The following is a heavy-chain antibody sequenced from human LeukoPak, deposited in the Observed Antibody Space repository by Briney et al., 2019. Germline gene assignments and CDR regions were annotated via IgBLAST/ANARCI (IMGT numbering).Heavy chain of an antibody. V-gene: IGHV4-59*08. CDR1: GGSISSYY. Sequence: SETLSLTCTVSGGSISSYYWSWIRQPPGKGLEWIGYIYYSGSTNYNPSLKSRVTISVDTSKNQFSLELSSVTAADTAVYYCARLAYCGGDCFDAFDIWGQGTMVTVSS. CDR2: IYYSGST. J-gene: IGHJ3*02. D-gene: IGHD2-21*02. CDR3: ARLAYCGGDCFDAFDI.